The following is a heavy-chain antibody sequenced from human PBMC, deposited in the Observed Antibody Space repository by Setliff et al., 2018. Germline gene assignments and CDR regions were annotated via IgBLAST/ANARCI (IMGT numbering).Heavy chain of an antibody. D-gene: IGHD6-6*01. CDR1: GETFTYYY. Sequence: PSETLSLTCAASGETFTYYYWTWIRQSPAKGLEWIGEITHTGTTGSTKYNPSLKSRVTMSIDTSKNQFSLMVTSVTAADTAVYYCARGRNVASRPLDSWGQGTLVTVSS. CDR3: ARGRNVASRPLDS. CDR2: ITHTGTTGST. J-gene: IGHJ4*02. V-gene: IGHV4-34*01.